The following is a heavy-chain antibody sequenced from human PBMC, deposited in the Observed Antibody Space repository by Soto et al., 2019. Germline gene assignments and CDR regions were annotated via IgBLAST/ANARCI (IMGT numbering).Heavy chain of an antibody. Sequence: EVQLVESGGGLVQPGGSLRLSCEAYAFTLSSYWMSWVRQAPGKGLEWVANIKPDGSEKYYVDSVKGRFTISRDNTKNSLYLQMSTLRPEDTAIYYCARDYEFGFDIWGQGTLVTVSS. CDR1: AFTLSSYW. V-gene: IGHV3-7*01. J-gene: IGHJ3*02. D-gene: IGHD3-22*01. CDR2: IKPDGSEK. CDR3: ARDYEFGFDI.